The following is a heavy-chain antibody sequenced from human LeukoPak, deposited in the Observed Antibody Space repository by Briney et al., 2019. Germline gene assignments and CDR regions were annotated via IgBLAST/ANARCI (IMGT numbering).Heavy chain of an antibody. CDR1: GYTFSDYH. CDR3: AREAVGSGILGAFDL. CDR2: LYQNSGGT. Sequence: GSVKVSCKASGYTFSDYHAHWVRQAPGQGLEWMGWLYQNSGGTNYAQKFQGRVTMTRDTSIRTAHMEVRSLRSDDTAAYYCAREAVGSGILGAFDLWGQGTMVTVSS. D-gene: IGHD3-10*01. V-gene: IGHV1-2*02. J-gene: IGHJ3*01.